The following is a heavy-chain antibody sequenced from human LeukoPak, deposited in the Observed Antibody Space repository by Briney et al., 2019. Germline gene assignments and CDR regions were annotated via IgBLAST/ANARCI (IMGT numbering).Heavy chain of an antibody. CDR1: GGSISSSGYY. Sequence: PSETLSLTCTVSGGSISSSGYYWGWIRQPPGKGLEWIGSIYYGGITYYNPSLKSRVTISVDTSKNQFSLKLSSVTAADMAVYYCARSLIVGATSHFDYWGQGTLVTVSS. CDR2: IYYGGIT. V-gene: IGHV4-39*07. J-gene: IGHJ4*02. CDR3: ARSLIVGATSHFDY. D-gene: IGHD1-26*01.